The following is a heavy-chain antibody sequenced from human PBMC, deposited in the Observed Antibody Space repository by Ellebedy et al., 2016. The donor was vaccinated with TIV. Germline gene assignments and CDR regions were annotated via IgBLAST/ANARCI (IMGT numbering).Heavy chain of an antibody. CDR3: AKTDSYGWGVDS. Sequence: GESLKLSXAASGFPFSSYAMSWVRQAPGKGLEWVSTIGDNGGSTHYADSVKGRFAISRDNSKNTLYLQMDSLRAEDTAVYYCAKTDSYGWGVDSWGQGNLVTVSS. CDR1: GFPFSSYA. V-gene: IGHV3-23*01. D-gene: IGHD3-10*01. CDR2: IGDNGGST. J-gene: IGHJ4*02.